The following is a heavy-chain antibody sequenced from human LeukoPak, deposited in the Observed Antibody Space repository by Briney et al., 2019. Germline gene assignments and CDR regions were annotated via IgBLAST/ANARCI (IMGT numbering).Heavy chain of an antibody. CDR3: ARDLAYRSSLRGTFDI. J-gene: IGHJ3*02. V-gene: IGHV4-59*01. CDR2: IYYSGNT. Sequence: TSETLSLTCTVSGGSISNYFWSWIRQAPGKGLEYIDFIYYSGNTNYNPSFKSRVTISVDTSKKQFSLKLSSVTAADTAVYYCARDLAYRSSLRGTFDIWGQGTKVTVSS. CDR1: GGSISNYF. D-gene: IGHD6-19*01.